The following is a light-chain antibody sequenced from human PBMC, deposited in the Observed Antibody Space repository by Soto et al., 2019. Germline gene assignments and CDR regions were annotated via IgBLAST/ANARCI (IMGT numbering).Light chain of an antibody. V-gene: IGKV1-39*01. CDR3: QQSYSTPPT. Sequence: DIQMTQSPSSLSASLGDRVTITCRASQSISSYLNWYQQKPGKAPKLLIYAASSFQSGVPSRFSGSGSGTDFTLTISSLLPEDFATYYCQQSYSTPPTFGQGTKVDIK. CDR2: AAS. CDR1: QSISSY. J-gene: IGKJ1*01.